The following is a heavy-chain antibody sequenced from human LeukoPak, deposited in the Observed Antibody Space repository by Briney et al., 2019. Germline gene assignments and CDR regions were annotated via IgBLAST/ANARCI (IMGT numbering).Heavy chain of an antibody. J-gene: IGHJ4*02. CDR3: ARDAGGWFDF. CDR1: GGSFSGYY. CDR2: INHSGST. D-gene: IGHD6-19*01. V-gene: IGHV4-34*01. Sequence: SETLSLTCAVYGGSFSGYYWSWIRQPPGKGLEWIGEINHSGSTNYNPSLKSRVTISVDTSKNQFSLKLSFVTAADTAVYYCARDAGGWFDFWGQGTPVIVSS.